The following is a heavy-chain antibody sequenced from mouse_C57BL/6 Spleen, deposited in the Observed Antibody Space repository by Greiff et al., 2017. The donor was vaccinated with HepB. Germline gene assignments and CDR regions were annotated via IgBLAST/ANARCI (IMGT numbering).Heavy chain of an antibody. CDR1: GFSFNTYA. CDR3: VRQSDGFDY. J-gene: IGHJ2*01. Sequence: EVQGVESGGGLVQPKGSLKLSCAASGFSFNTYAMNWVRQAPGKGLEWVARIRSKSNNYATYYADSVKDRFTISRDDSESMLYLQMNNLKTEDTAMYYCVRQSDGFDYWGQGTTLTVSS. D-gene: IGHD2-3*01. CDR2: IRSKSNNYAT. V-gene: IGHV10-1*01.